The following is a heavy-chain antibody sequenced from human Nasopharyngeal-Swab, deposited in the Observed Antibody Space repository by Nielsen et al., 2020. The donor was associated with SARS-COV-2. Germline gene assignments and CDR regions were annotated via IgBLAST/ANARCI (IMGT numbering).Heavy chain of an antibody. V-gene: IGHV3-7*01. Sequence: GESLKISCAASGFTFSSYWMSWVRQAPGKGLEWVANIKQDGSEKYYVDSVKGRFTISRDNAKNSLYLQMNSLRPEDTAVYYCARDSVATGEDYYYYGMDVWGQGTTVTVSS. J-gene: IGHJ6*02. CDR3: ARDSVATGEDYYYYGMDV. CDR1: GFTFSSYW. D-gene: IGHD5-12*01. CDR2: IKQDGSEK.